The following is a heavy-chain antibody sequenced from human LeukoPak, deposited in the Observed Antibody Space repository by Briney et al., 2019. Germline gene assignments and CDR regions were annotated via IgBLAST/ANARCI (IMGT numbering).Heavy chain of an antibody. Sequence: GASVKVSCKASGHTFNGSYIHWVRQAPAQGLEWMGWIDPKSGGTNYAQKFQGRVTMTRDTSKSTAYMELSRLRSDDTAVYYCARDASTTVDTDIIARGYNWLDPWGQGTLVTVSS. CDR2: IDPKSGGT. J-gene: IGHJ5*02. D-gene: IGHD5-18*01. V-gene: IGHV1-2*02. CDR1: GHTFNGSY. CDR3: ARDASTTVDTDIIARGYNWLDP.